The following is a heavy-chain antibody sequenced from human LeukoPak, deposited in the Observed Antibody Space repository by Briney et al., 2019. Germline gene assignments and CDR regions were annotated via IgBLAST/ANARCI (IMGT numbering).Heavy chain of an antibody. Sequence: GGSLRLSCAASGFTFSNYAMSWVRQAPGKGLEWVSAISGSGGSTYYADSVKGRFTISRDNSKNTLYLQMNSLRAEDTAVYYCAKLGYDILTGYYGFSWFDPWGQGTLVTVSS. CDR1: GFTFSNYA. CDR3: AKLGYDILTGYYGFSWFDP. CDR2: ISGSGGST. V-gene: IGHV3-23*01. J-gene: IGHJ5*02. D-gene: IGHD3-9*01.